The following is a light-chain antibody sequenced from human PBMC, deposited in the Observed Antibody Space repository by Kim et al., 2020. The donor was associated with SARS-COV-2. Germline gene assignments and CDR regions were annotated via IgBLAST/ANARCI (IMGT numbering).Light chain of an antibody. CDR3: LQYNSYSMT. V-gene: IGKV1-5*03. CDR2: KAS. Sequence: DIQMTQSPSTLSASVGDRVTITCRASQSISSWLAWYQQKPGKAPKLLIYKASSLESGVPSRFSGSGSGTEFTLTISSLQPDDFATYYCLQYNSYSMTFGQGTKGDIK. J-gene: IGKJ1*01. CDR1: QSISSW.